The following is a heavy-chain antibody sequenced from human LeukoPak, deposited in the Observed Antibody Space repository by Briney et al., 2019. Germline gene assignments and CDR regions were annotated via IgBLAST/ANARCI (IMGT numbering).Heavy chain of an antibody. D-gene: IGHD2-2*01. CDR3: ARDEGVVVPAAIFGFDP. CDR2: ISAYNGKT. CDR1: GYTFTSYG. J-gene: IGHJ5*02. Sequence: ASVKVSCKASGYTFTSYGISWVRQAPGQGLEWMGWISAYNGKTNYAQKLQGRVTMTTDTSTSTAYMELRSLRSDDTAVYYCARDEGVVVPAAIFGFDPWGQGTLVTVSS. V-gene: IGHV1-18*01.